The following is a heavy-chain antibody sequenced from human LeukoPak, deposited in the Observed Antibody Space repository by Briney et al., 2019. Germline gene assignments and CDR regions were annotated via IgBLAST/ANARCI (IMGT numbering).Heavy chain of an antibody. V-gene: IGHV3-33*01. CDR2: IWYDGSNK. CDR3: AMLPSVAGDFDY. Sequence: GGSLRLSCAASGFTFSSYGMHWVRQAPGKGLELVAVIWYDGSNKYYADSVKGRFTISRDNSKNTLYLQMNSLRAEDTAVYYCAMLPSVAGDFDYWGQGTLVTVSS. CDR1: GFTFSSYG. D-gene: IGHD6-19*01. J-gene: IGHJ4*02.